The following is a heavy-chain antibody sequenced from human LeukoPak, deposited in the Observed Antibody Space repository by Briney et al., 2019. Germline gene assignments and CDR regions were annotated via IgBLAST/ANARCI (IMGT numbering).Heavy chain of an antibody. J-gene: IGHJ4*02. D-gene: IGHD2-2*01. CDR3: AKDRRYQLPVAYFDY. Sequence: GGSLRLSCAASGFTFSSYAMSWVRQAPGKGLEWVSAISGSGGSTYYADSVKGRFTIPRDNSKNTLYLQMNSLRAEDTAVYYCAKDRRYQLPVAYFDYWGQGTLVTVSS. CDR2: ISGSGGST. CDR1: GFTFSSYA. V-gene: IGHV3-23*01.